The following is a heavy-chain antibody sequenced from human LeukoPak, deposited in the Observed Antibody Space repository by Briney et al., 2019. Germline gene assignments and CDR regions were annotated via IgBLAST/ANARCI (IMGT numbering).Heavy chain of an antibody. CDR1: GFTFSSYS. J-gene: IGHJ4*02. Sequence: GGSLRLSCAASGFTFSSYSMNWIRQAPGKGLEWVSYISSSGSTIYYADSVKSRFTISRDNAKNSLYLQMNSLRAEDTAVYYCASQLRGYSYGWYYLDYWGQGTLVTVSS. CDR3: ASQLRGYSYGWYYLDY. D-gene: IGHD5-18*01. CDR2: ISSSGSTI. V-gene: IGHV3-48*04.